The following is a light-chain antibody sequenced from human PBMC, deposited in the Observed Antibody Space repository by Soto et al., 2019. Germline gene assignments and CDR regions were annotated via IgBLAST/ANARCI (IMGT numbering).Light chain of an antibody. CDR3: QQYDSDWT. J-gene: IGKJ1*01. CDR2: DVS. Sequence: DIHMTQSPSTLSASVGDRVTITCRASQSISSWLAWYQQKPGKAPKLLIYDVSDLESGVPSRFSGSGSGTEFTLTISSLQPDDFATYYCQQYDSDWTFGQGTKVDIK. CDR1: QSISSW. V-gene: IGKV1-5*01.